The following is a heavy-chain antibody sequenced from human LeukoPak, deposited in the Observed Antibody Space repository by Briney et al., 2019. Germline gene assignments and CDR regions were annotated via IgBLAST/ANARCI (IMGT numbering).Heavy chain of an antibody. CDR1: GGSISSYY. CDR2: IYHSGST. CDR3: ARQHYDFWSGYYKDYYYYYMDV. J-gene: IGHJ6*03. Sequence: SETLSLTCTVSGGSISSYYWSWIRQPAGKGLEWIGSIYHSGSTYYNPSLKSRVTISVDTSKNQFSLKLSSVTAADTAVYYCARQHYDFWSGYYKDYYYYYMDVWGKGTTVTVSS. V-gene: IGHV4-59*08. D-gene: IGHD3-3*01.